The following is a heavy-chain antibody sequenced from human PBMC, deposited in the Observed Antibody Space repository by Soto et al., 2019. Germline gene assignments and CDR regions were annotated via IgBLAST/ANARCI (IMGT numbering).Heavy chain of an antibody. CDR2: IYYSGST. CDR1: GGSISSSSYY. J-gene: IGHJ4*02. V-gene: IGHV4-39*01. CDR3: ASVKYYFDY. Sequence: QLQLQESGPGLVKPSETLSLTCTVSGGSISSSSYYWGWIRQPPGKGLEWIGSIYYSGSTYYNPSLKILVTISVDTSKNQFSLKLSSVTAADPAVYYCASVKYYFDYWGQGTLVTVSS.